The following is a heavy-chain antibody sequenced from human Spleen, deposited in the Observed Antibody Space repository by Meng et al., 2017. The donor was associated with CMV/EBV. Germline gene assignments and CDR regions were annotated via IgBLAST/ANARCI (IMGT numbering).Heavy chain of an antibody. CDR3: ARDGVASRPYVGIDY. J-gene: IGHJ4*02. CDR1: SSVSSGSYY. Sequence: SSVSSGSYYLSWIRRPPGQGLEWIGYIFYSGSTNYDSSLKSRVNISLDTSKNQFSLRLSSVTAADTAVYYCARDGVASRPYVGIDYWGQGTLVTVSS. CDR2: IFYSGST. V-gene: IGHV4-61*01. D-gene: IGHD6-6*01.